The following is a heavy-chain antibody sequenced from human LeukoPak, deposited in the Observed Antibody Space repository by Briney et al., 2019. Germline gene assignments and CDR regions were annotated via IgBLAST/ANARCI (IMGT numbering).Heavy chain of an antibody. CDR1: GFTFSNAW. J-gene: IGHJ4*02. CDR2: IKSRSDAGTT. Sequence: PGGSLRLSCAASGFTFSNAWMTWVRQAPGKGLEWVGRIKSRSDAGTTDYAAPVKGRFTISRDDSKNTLYLQMSSLKTEDTAVYYCTTDLGITMIRGVFVFWGQGTLVTVSS. D-gene: IGHD3-10*01. CDR3: TTDLGITMIRGVFVF. V-gene: IGHV3-15*01.